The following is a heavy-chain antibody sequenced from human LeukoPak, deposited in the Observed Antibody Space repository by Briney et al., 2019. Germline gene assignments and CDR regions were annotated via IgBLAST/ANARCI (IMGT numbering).Heavy chain of an antibody. V-gene: IGHV1-69*13. Sequence: ASVTVSCKASGGTFSSYAISWVRQAPGQGLGWMGGIIPIFGTANYAQKFQGRVTITADESTSTAYMELSSLRSEDTAVYYCARGSYYDSSGYYSPGDYWGQGTLVTVSS. CDR3: ARGSYYDSSGYYSPGDY. J-gene: IGHJ4*02. CDR1: GGTFSSYA. CDR2: IIPIFGTA. D-gene: IGHD3-22*01.